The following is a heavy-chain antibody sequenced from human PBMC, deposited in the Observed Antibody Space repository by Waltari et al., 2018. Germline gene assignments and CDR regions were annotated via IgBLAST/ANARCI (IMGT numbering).Heavy chain of an antibody. CDR2: IYYSGST. CDR1: GGSISSSSYY. V-gene: IGHV4-39*01. D-gene: IGHD3-16*02. CDR3: ARHYDYVWGSYRYTVLPTD. Sequence: QLQLQESGPGLVKPSETLSLTCTVSGGSISSSSYYWGWLRQPPGKGLEWIGSIYYSGSTYYNPSLKSRVTISVDTSKNQFSLKLSSVTAADTAVYYCARHYDYVWGSYRYTVLPTDWGQGTLVTVSS. J-gene: IGHJ4*02.